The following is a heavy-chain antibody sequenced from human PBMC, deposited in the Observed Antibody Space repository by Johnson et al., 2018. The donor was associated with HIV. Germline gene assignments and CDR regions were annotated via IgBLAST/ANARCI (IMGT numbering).Heavy chain of an antibody. CDR2: IYSGGST. J-gene: IGHJ3*02. CDR1: GFTFSDYY. D-gene: IGHD3-22*01. V-gene: IGHV3-66*01. Sequence: VQLVESGGGLVKPGGSLRLSCAASGFTFSDYYMSWVRQAPGKGLEWVSVIYSGGSTYYADSVKGRFTISRENAKNSLYLQMNSLRAGDTAVYYCARGYYYDSSGYPDAFDIWGQGTMVTVSS. CDR3: ARGYYYDSSGYPDAFDI.